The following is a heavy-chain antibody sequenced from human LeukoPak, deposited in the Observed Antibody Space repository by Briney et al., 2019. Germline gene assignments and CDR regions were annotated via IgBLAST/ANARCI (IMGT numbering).Heavy chain of an antibody. V-gene: IGHV3-30-3*01. CDR3: AREQLGAPNAFDI. CDR2: ISYDGSNK. Sequence: PGGSLRLSCAASGFTFSSYAMHWVRQAPGKGLEWVAVISYDGSNKYYADSVKGRFTISRDNSKNTLYLQMNSLRAEGTAVYYCAREQLGAPNAFDIWGQGTMVTVSS. CDR1: GFTFSSYA. J-gene: IGHJ3*02. D-gene: IGHD1-26*01.